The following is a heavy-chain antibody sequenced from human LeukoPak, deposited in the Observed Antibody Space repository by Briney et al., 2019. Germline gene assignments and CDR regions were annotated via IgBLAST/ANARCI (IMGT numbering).Heavy chain of an antibody. J-gene: IGHJ1*01. V-gene: IGHV3-23*01. CDR1: GFTFSSYA. CDR3: AKSVSGYLEYFQH. CDR2: IKGSGGST. D-gene: IGHD5-12*01. Sequence: GGSLSLSCAASGFTFSSYAMSWVRQAPGKGLEWVSSIKGSGGSTYYADSVKGRFTISRDNSKNTLYLQMNSLRADDTAVYYCAKSVSGYLEYFQHWGQGTLVTVSS.